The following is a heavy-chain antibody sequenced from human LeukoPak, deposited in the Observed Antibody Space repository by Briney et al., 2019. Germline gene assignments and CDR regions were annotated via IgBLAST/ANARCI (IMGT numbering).Heavy chain of an antibody. Sequence: ASVKVSCKASGYTFTSYDINWVRQATGQGLEWMGWINPNSGGTIYAQKFQDRVTMARDTSISTAYMELRSLRSDDTAVYYCARGAPSYYDFWSRAFDIWGQGTMVTVSS. J-gene: IGHJ3*02. CDR1: GYTFTSYD. CDR3: ARGAPSYYDFWSRAFDI. CDR2: INPNSGGT. V-gene: IGHV1-2*02. D-gene: IGHD3-3*01.